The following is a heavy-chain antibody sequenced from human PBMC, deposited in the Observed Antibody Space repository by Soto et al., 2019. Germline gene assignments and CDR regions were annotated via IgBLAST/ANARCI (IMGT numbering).Heavy chain of an antibody. V-gene: IGHV6-1*01. J-gene: IGHJ6*02. CDR1: GDSVSSNSAA. Sequence: SQTLSLTCALSGDSVSSNSAAWNWIRQSPSGGLEWLGRTYYRSKWYNDYAVSVKSRITINPDTSKNQFSLQLNSVTPEDTAVYYCARERYCSSTSCYTYYYYGMDVWGQGTTVTVSS. D-gene: IGHD2-2*02. CDR2: TYYRSKWYN. CDR3: ARERYCSSTSCYTYYYYGMDV.